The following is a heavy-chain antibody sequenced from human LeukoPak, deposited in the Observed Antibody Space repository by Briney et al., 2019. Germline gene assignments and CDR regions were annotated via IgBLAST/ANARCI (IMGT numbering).Heavy chain of an antibody. CDR3: ARDHDYGDYEVDY. Sequence: ASVKVSCKASGYTFTGYYMHWVRQAPGQGLEWMGWINPNSGGTNYAQKFQGRVTMTRDTSISTAYMELSRLRSDDTAVYYCARDHDYGDYEVDYWGQGTLVTVSS. J-gene: IGHJ4*02. CDR1: GYTFTGYY. V-gene: IGHV1-2*02. D-gene: IGHD4-17*01. CDR2: INPNSGGT.